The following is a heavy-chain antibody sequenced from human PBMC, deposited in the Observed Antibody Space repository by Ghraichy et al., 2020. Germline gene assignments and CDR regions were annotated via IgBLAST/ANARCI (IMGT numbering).Heavy chain of an antibody. CDR1: GFPFWAYG. V-gene: IGHV3-30*02. D-gene: IGHD4-17*01. CDR3: ARGADYAFDL. J-gene: IGHJ4*02. CDR2: ISNLDGNTK. Sequence: GGSLRLSCATSGFPFWAYGMHWVRQAPGKGLEWVAFISNLDGNTKNSVESVKGRFTISRDNSKNTVFLQMDSLRVEDTAVYYCARGADYAFDLWGQGTLVTVSS.